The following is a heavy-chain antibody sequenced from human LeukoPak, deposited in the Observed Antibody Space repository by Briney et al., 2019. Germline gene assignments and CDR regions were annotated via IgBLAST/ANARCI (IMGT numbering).Heavy chain of an antibody. J-gene: IGHJ3*01. Sequence: GGSLRLSCRGSEFGFSHYWMRWVRQSPGGGLMWVSRISGDVSATDYADSVKGRFTISRDNDRNTLYLQMNSLRGDDTAVYYCASEIFVPAAADVWGQGTVVTVSS. D-gene: IGHD2-15*01. V-gene: IGHV3-74*01. CDR3: ASEIFVPAAADV. CDR2: ISGDVSAT. CDR1: EFGFSHYW.